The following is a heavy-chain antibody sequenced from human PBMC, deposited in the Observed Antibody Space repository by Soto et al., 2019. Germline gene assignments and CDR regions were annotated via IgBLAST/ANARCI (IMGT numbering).Heavy chain of an antibody. V-gene: IGHV3-74*01. CDR3: IRESAHCGGDCLLY. D-gene: IGHD2-21*02. J-gene: IGHJ4*02. CDR2: IDSDGSMR. CDR1: GFTFSNYW. Sequence: EVQLVESGGGLVQSGGSRRLSCAASGFTFSNYWMHWVRQAPGKGLVWVSRIDSDGSMRNYADSVKGRFTISRHNAKNTVYVQMNSLRVEDTAVYYCIRESAHCGGDCLLYWGQGALVTVSS.